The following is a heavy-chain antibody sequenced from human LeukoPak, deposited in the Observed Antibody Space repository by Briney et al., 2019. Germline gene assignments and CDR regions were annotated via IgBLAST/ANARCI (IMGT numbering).Heavy chain of an antibody. CDR2: IKQDGSEK. CDR1: GFRFSSYW. V-gene: IGHV3-7*01. J-gene: IGHJ5*02. Sequence: PGGSLRLSCAASGFRFSSYWMSWVRQAPGKGLEWVANIKQDGSEKYYVDSVKGRFTISRDNAKNSVYLQMNSLRAEDTAVYYCASDGHPSESWGQGVRVTVSS. CDR3: ASDGHPSES.